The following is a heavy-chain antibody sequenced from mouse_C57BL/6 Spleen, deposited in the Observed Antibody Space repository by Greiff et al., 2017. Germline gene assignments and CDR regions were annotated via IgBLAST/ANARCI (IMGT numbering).Heavy chain of an antibody. CDR1: GYAFSSYW. V-gene: IGHV1-80*01. J-gene: IGHJ1*03. CDR2: IYPGDGDT. Sequence: QVQLQQPGAELVKPGASVKLSCKASGYAFSSYWMNWVKQRPGKGLEWIGQIYPGDGDTNYNGKFKGKATLTADKSSSTAYMQLSSLTSEDSAVYFCARHYSNWYFDVWGTGTTVTVSS. D-gene: IGHD2-5*01. CDR3: ARHYSNWYFDV.